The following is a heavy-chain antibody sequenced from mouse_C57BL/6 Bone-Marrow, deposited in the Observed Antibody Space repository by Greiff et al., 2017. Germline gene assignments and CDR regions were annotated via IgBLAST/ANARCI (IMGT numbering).Heavy chain of an antibody. D-gene: IGHD6-1*01. J-gene: IGHJ4*01. V-gene: IGHV2-2*01. CDR3: AKSLYYYAMDY. CDR2: IWSGGST. CDR1: GFSLTSYG. Sequence: QVQLQQSGPGLVQPSQSLSITCTVSGFSLTSYGVHWVRQSPGKGLEWLGVIWSGGSTDYNAAFISSLSISKDNSKSQVFFKMNSLQADDTAIYYCAKSLYYYAMDYWGQGTSVTVSS.